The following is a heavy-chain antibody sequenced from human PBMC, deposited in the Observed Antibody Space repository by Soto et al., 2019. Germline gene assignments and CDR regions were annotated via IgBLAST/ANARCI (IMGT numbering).Heavy chain of an antibody. V-gene: IGHV3-21*01. Sequence: GGSLRLSCAASGFTFSSYSMNWVRQAPGKGLEWVSSISSSSSYIYYADSVKGRFTISRDNTKNSLYLQMNSLRAEDTAVYYCARDYYDSSGYYYGEGASWFDPWGQGTLVTVSS. CDR3: ARDYYDSSGYYYGEGASWFDP. J-gene: IGHJ5*02. CDR2: ISSSSSYI. CDR1: GFTFSSYS. D-gene: IGHD3-22*01.